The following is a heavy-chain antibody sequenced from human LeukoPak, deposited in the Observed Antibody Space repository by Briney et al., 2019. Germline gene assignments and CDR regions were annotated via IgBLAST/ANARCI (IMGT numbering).Heavy chain of an antibody. Sequence: PSETLSLTCTVSGGSISSYYWSWIRQPAGKGLEWIGRIYTSGSTNYNPPLKSRVTMSVDTSKNQFSLKLSSVTAADTAVYYCARLEYSSSRSWFDPWGQGTLVTVSS. D-gene: IGHD6-6*01. CDR1: GGSISSYY. V-gene: IGHV4-4*07. CDR2: IYTSGST. CDR3: ARLEYSSSRSWFDP. J-gene: IGHJ5*02.